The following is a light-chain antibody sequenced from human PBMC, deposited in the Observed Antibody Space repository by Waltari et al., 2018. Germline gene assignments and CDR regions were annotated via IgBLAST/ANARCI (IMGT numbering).Light chain of an antibody. V-gene: IGKV1-39*01. J-gene: IGKJ2*01. CDR2: GAS. CDR1: QDITTN. CDR3: QQSFSIRAT. Sequence: DIQMTQSPSSVSASVGDRVTVACRASQDITTNLNWYQQKPGEAPKVLIYGASTLHHGVSSRFSGSGSGTEFTLTISNLQTEDFATYYCQQSFSIRATFGQGTKLE.